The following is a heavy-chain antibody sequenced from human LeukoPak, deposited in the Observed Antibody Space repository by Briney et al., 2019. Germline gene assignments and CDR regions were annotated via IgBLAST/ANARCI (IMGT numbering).Heavy chain of an antibody. CDR2: IKSNTDDGTA. D-gene: IGHD3-16*01. Sequence: GGSLRLSCAASGVTFSNAWMSWVRQAPGKRLEWVGRIKSNTDDGTADYAAPVKDRFTISRDDSKNTLYLQMSSLKSEDTGVYYCTTFLLGGWGRGTLVSVSS. V-gene: IGHV3-15*01. J-gene: IGHJ4*02. CDR3: TTFLLGG. CDR1: GVTFSNAW.